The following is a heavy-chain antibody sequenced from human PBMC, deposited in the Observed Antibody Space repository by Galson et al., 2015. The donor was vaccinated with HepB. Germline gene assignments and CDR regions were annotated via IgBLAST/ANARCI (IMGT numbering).Heavy chain of an antibody. CDR2: IYHSGST. J-gene: IGHJ3*02. V-gene: IGHV4-30-2*01. D-gene: IGHD2-15*01. CDR1: GGSISSGGYS. Sequence: TLSLTCAVSGGSISSGGYSWSWIRQPPGKGLEWIGYIYHSGSTYYNPSLKSRVTISVDTSKNQFSLKLSSVTAADTAVYYCARAPDCSGGSCYSSDAFDIWGQGTMVTVSS. CDR3: ARAPDCSGGSCYSSDAFDI.